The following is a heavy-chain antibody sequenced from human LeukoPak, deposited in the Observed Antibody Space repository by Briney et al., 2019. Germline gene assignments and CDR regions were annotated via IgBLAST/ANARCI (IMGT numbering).Heavy chain of an antibody. J-gene: IGHJ4*02. CDR3: AKEGDYCSSSGCHKRGIDY. Sequence: GPSLRLSCAASGFTFSHYAMHWVRQAPGKGLEWVAVIWYDGSHDTYTDSVKGRFTVSRDNFKNALHLQMNSLRVEDTAVYYCAKEGDYCSSSGCHKRGIDYWGQGTLVTVSS. D-gene: IGHD2-2*01. CDR1: GFTFSHYA. CDR2: IWYDGSHD. V-gene: IGHV3-33*06.